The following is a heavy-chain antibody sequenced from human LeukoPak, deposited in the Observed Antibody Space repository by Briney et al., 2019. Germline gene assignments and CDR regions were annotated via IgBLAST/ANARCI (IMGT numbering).Heavy chain of an antibody. D-gene: IGHD4/OR15-4a*01. CDR1: GYSISSGYN. CDR3: ARDGLGLRGGAIDY. V-gene: IGHV4-38-2*02. CDR2: IYHSGST. J-gene: IGHJ4*02. Sequence: SETLSLTCTASGYSISSGYNWGWIRPPPGKGLEWIGSIYHSGSTYYNASLKSRVTISVDKSKNQFSLQLSRLTAADPAVYYCARDGLGLRGGAIDYWGQGTLVTVSS.